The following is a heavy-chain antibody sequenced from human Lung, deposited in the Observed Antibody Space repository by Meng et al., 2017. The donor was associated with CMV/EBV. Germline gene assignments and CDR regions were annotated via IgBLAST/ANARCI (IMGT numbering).Heavy chain of an antibody. V-gene: IGHV4-39*01. CDR1: GGSISSSSYY. CDR2: IYYSGST. CDR3: ASPLGILGIVDL. J-gene: IGHJ2*01. Sequence: LQLQDSGPGLVRPSETLSLTCTVSGGSISSSSYYWGWIRQPPGKGLEWIGSIYYSGSTYYNPSLKSRVTISVDTSKNQFSLKLSSVTAADTAVYYCASPLGILGIVDLWGRGTLVTVSS. D-gene: IGHD7-27*01.